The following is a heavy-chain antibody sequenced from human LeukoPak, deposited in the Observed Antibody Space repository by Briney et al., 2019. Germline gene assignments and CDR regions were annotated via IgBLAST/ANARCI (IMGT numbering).Heavy chain of an antibody. D-gene: IGHD6-19*01. CDR3: ARDLGLWLVWANWFDP. V-gene: IGHV3-21*01. CDR2: ISSSSSYI. Sequence: GGSLRLSCAASGFTFSSYSMNWVRQAPGKGLEWVSSISSSSSYIYYADSVKGRFTISRDNAKNSLYLRMNSLRAEDTAVYYCARDLGLWLVWANWFDPWGQGTLVTVSS. CDR1: GFTFSSYS. J-gene: IGHJ5*02.